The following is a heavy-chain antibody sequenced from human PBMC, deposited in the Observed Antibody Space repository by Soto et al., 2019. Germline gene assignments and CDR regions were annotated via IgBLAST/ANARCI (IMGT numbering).Heavy chain of an antibody. CDR1: GYTFTSYA. J-gene: IGHJ6*02. Sequence: SVKVSCKASGYTFTSYAMHWVRQAPGQRLEWMGGIIPIFGTANYAQKFQGRVTITADESTSTAYMELRSLRSDDTAVYYCARAVDSGDYYYGMDVWGQGTTVTVSS. V-gene: IGHV1-69*13. D-gene: IGHD2-21*01. CDR2: IIPIFGTA. CDR3: ARAVDSGDYYYGMDV.